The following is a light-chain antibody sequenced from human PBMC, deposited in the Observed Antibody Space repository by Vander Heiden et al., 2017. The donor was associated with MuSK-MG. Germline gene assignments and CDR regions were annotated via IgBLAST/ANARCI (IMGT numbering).Light chain of an antibody. Sequence: DIQMTQSPPSLSASVGDRVTITCQASQDISNYLNWYQQKPGEAPKLLIYDASNLETGVPSRFSGSGSGTDFTFTISSLQPEDIATYYCQQDDNLLLTFGGGTKVEIK. CDR1: QDISNY. V-gene: IGKV1-33*01. CDR3: QQDDNLLLT. J-gene: IGKJ4*01. CDR2: DAS.